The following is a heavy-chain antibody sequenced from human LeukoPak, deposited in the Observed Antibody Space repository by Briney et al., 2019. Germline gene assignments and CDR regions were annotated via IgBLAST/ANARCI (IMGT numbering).Heavy chain of an antibody. V-gene: IGHV1-2*02. CDR2: INPNSGGP. CDR3: STVGPVWFGELFA. D-gene: IGHD3-10*01. CDR1: GYTFTRDY. Sequence: SVKVSCKASGYTFTRDYMHWGRQAPGQRLEWMGWINPNSGGPNSAQKFQGRVTMTGHPYISTAYVELSRLRSDDTAVYYCSTVGPVWFGELFAWGQGTLVTVSS. J-gene: IGHJ5*02.